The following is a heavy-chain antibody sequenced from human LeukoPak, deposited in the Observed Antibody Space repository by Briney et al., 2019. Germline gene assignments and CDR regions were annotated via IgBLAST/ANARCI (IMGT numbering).Heavy chain of an antibody. CDR1: GFSFSSYW. V-gene: IGHV3-7*01. D-gene: IGHD3-10*01. CDR2: IKQDGSEK. Sequence: GGSLRLSCAASGFSFSSYWMSWVRQAPGKGLEWVANIKQDGSEKYYVDSVKGRFTISRDNAKNSLYLQMNSLRAEDTAVYYCARELVRGVMFYWGQGTLVTVSS. J-gene: IGHJ4*02. CDR3: ARELVRGVMFY.